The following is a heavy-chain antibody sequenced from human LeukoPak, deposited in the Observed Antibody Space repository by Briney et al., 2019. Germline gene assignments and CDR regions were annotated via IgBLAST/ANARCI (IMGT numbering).Heavy chain of an antibody. J-gene: IGHJ5*02. Sequence: ASVKVSCKASGYTFTGYYMHWVRQAPGQGLEWMGWINPNSGGTNYAQKFQGRVTMTRDTSISTAYMELSRLRSDDTAVYYCAREPIVVVPAAPFDPWGQGTLVTVSS. V-gene: IGHV1-2*02. CDR3: AREPIVVVPAAPFDP. CDR2: INPNSGGT. D-gene: IGHD2-2*01. CDR1: GYTFTGYY.